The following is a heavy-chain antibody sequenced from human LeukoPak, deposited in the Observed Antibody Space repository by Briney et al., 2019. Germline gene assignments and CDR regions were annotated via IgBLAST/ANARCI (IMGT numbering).Heavy chain of an antibody. CDR3: ARETAYSFDI. CDR1: GFTFSSFS. D-gene: IGHD2-21*01. Sequence: PGGSLRLSCAASGFTFSSFSMNWVRQAPGKGLEWVSFITGSSSTIYYADSVKGRFTISRDNAKNSLFLQMSSLRVEDTAVYYCARETAYSFDIWGPGTMVTISS. J-gene: IGHJ3*02. V-gene: IGHV3-48*04. CDR2: ITGSSSTI.